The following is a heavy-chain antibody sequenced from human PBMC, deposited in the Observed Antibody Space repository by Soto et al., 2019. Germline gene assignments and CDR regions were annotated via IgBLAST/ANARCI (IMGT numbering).Heavy chain of an antibody. Sequence: EVQLLESGGGLVQPGGSLRLSCAASGFTFSSYAMSWVRQAPGKGLEWVSAISGSGGSTYYADSVKGRFTISRDNSKNTLYLQMNSLRAEDTAVYYCAKIPHSSSWDLEAFDMWGQGTMVTVSS. V-gene: IGHV3-23*01. J-gene: IGHJ3*02. CDR2: ISGSGGST. CDR1: GFTFSSYA. CDR3: AKIPHSSSWDLEAFDM. D-gene: IGHD6-13*01.